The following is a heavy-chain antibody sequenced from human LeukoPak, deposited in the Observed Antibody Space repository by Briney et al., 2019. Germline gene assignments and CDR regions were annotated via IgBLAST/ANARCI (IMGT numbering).Heavy chain of an antibody. D-gene: IGHD1-26*01. Sequence: GGSLRLSCAASGFTFSSYSMNWVRQAPGKGLEWVSSISSSSSYIYYADPVKGRFTISRDNSKNTLYLQTNSLRGEDTAVYYCARGGSYLCAFDIWGQGTMVTVSS. CDR3: ARGGSYLCAFDI. CDR2: ISSSSSYI. J-gene: IGHJ3*02. CDR1: GFTFSSYS. V-gene: IGHV3-21*04.